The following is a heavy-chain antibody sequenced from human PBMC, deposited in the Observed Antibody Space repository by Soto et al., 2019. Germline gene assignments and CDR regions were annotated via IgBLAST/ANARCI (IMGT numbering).Heavy chain of an antibody. CDR2: MNPNSGNT. Sequence: QVQLVQSGAEVKKPGASVKVSCKASGYTFTSYDINWVRQATGQGLEWMGWMNPNSGNTGFAQKFQARVTMTSPTSITTPYMALGSLRSENTAVYYCARETVSWFDPWGQGALLTVSS. CDR1: GYTFTSYD. J-gene: IGHJ5*02. D-gene: IGHD3-16*01. CDR3: ARETVSWFDP. V-gene: IGHV1-8*01.